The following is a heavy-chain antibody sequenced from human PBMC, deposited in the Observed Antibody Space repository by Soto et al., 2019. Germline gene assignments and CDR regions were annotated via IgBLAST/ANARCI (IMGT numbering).Heavy chain of an antibody. Sequence: QVQLQESGPGLVKPSQTLSLTCTVSGGSISSGGYYWSWIRQHPGKGLEWIGYIYYSGSTYYNPSLKSRVTISVDTAKNQFSLKLSSVTAADTAVYYCARGRDSGSDWWYWFDPWGQGTLVTVSS. CDR2: IYYSGST. V-gene: IGHV4-31*03. CDR1: GGSISSGGYY. CDR3: ARGRDSGSDWWYWFDP. J-gene: IGHJ5*02. D-gene: IGHD5-12*01.